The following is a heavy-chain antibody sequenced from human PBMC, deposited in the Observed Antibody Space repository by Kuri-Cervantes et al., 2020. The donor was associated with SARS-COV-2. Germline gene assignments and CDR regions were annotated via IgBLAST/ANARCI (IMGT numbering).Heavy chain of an antibody. V-gene: IGHV3-30*04. CDR2: ISYDESNK. CDR1: GFTFRTYA. D-gene: IGHD3-22*01. J-gene: IGHJ4*02. Sequence: GGSLRLSCVASGFTFRTYAVHWVRQPPGKGLEWVAVISYDESNKYYADSVKGRFTISRDNAKNSLYLQMNSLTADDTAVYYCARQGLDSSGYSLGYYWGQGTLVTVSS. CDR3: ARQGLDSSGYSLGYY.